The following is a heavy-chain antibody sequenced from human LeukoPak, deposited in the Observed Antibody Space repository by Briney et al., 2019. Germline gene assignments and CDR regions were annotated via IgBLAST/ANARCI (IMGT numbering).Heavy chain of an antibody. J-gene: IGHJ4*02. CDR3: ARSHPGYYFDY. CDR2: IYYSGST. Sequence: SETLSLTCTVSGGSISSYYWSWIRQPPGKGLEWIGYIYYSGSTNYNPSLKSRVTIPVDTSKNQFSLKLSSVTAADTAVYYCARSHPGYYFDYWGQGTLVTVSS. V-gene: IGHV4-59*01. CDR1: GGSISSYY.